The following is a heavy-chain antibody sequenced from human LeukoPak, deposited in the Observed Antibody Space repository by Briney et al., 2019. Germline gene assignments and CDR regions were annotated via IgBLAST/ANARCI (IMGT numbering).Heavy chain of an antibody. CDR3: AKVGSSGYYYGYFDY. J-gene: IGHJ4*02. CDR2: ISGSGGST. Sequence: GGSLRLSCAASGFTFSSYAMSWVRQAPGKGLEWVSAISGSGGSTYYADSVKGRFTISRDNSKNTLYLQMNSLRAEDTAVYYCAKVGSSGYYYGYFDYWGQETLVTVSS. D-gene: IGHD3-22*01. CDR1: GFTFSSYA. V-gene: IGHV3-23*01.